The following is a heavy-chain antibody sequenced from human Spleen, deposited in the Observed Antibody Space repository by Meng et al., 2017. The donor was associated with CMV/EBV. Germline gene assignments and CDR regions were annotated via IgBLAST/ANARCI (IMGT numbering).Heavy chain of an antibody. V-gene: IGHV3-7*01. D-gene: IGHD3-22*01. J-gene: IGHJ3*01. CDR1: GFHFGTYW. CDR2: INQDASQK. CDR3: AKDRSSGYSGAFDL. Sequence: ETLSLTCAGSGFHFGTYWMTWVRQAPGRALEWVANINQDASQKNYVDSVEGRFTISRDNSRDTLFLQMNSLRPEDAAIYYCAKDRSSGYSGAFDLWGQGTLVTVSS.